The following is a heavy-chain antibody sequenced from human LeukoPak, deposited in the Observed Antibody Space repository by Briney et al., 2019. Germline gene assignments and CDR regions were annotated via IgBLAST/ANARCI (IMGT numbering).Heavy chain of an antibody. CDR1: GFTFSNYA. CDR3: AKDQRFGDLDDY. J-gene: IGHJ4*02. Sequence: GGSLRLSCTTSGFTFSNYAMSWVRQAPGKGLEWVSSISGSAITTYYADSVKGRFAISRDNSKNTLYLQMTSLRAEDTAVYYCAKDQRFGDLDDYRGQGTLVTVS. V-gene: IGHV3-23*01. D-gene: IGHD3-10*01. CDR2: ISGSAITT.